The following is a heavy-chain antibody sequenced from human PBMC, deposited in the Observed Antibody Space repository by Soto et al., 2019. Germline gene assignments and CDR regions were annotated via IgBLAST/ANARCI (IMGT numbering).Heavy chain of an antibody. V-gene: IGHV4-61*01. CDR2: IYNSRSS. J-gene: IGHJ4*02. Sequence: QVQLQESGPGLVKPSETLSLTCTVSGGSVSSGSYYWSWIRQPPGKGLEWIGYIYNSRSSNYNPSLKSRVSISVDTSKNQFSLELSSVTAADTAVYYCARLDEALDYWGQGTLVTVSS. CDR3: ARLDEALDY. CDR1: GGSVSSGSYY.